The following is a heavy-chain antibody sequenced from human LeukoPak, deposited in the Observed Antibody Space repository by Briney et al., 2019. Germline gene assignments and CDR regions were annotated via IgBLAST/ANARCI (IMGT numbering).Heavy chain of an antibody. CDR1: GFTFSSYS. CDR2: ITSTSSYI. D-gene: IGHD3-10*01. CDR3: ARRMYYSASESTLAKSIDY. Sequence: PGGSLRPSCAASGFTFSSYSMNWVRQAPGKGLEWVSCITSTSSYIYYADSVKGRFTISRDNAKNSLYLQMNSLRAEDTAVYYCARRMYYSASESTLAKSIDYWGQGTLVTVSS. J-gene: IGHJ4*02. V-gene: IGHV3-21*01.